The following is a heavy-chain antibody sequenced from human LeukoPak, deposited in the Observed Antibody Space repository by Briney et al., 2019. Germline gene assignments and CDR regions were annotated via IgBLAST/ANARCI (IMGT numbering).Heavy chain of an antibody. J-gene: IGHJ4*02. D-gene: IGHD2-2*01. CDR2: INTGNGNT. Sequence: ASVKVSCKASGYTFTRNAMHWVRQASGQRLEWMGWINTGNGNTKYSQKFQGRVTITRDTSANTAYMELSSLRSEDTAVYYCARGYCNSTSCYYFDFWGRGTLVTVSS. CDR1: GYTFTRNA. V-gene: IGHV1-3*04. CDR3: ARGYCNSTSCYYFDF.